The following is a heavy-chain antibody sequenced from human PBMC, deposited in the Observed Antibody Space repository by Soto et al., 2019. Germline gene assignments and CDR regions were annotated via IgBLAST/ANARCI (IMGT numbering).Heavy chain of an antibody. CDR1: GFTFSNYD. CDR3: AKRPASLVCFDY. J-gene: IGHJ4*02. CDR2: ISGGGGRI. Sequence: EVQLLESGGGLVQPGGSLRLSCAASGFTFSNYDMSWVRQAPGKGLEWVSTISGGGGRIYYADSVKGRFTISRDNSKNTMYRRMNSRRAEDTAVYYCAKRPASLVCFDYWGQGTLVTVSS. V-gene: IGHV3-23*01. D-gene: IGHD2-2*01.